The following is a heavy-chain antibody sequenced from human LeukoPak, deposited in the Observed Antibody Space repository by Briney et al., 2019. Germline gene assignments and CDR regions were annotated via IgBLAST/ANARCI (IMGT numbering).Heavy chain of an antibody. Sequence: GGSLRLSCVASGFSLSNFQMYWVRQAPGKGLEWVSIISLDGSTEFYADSVRGRFTISRDTASNTMHLEMNNLRIEDTAVYYCMRDYMGWFDPWGQGSLVTVSS. CDR1: GFSLSNFQ. CDR2: ISLDGSTE. D-gene: IGHD3-10*01. CDR3: MRDYMGWFDP. J-gene: IGHJ5*02. V-gene: IGHV3-30-3*01.